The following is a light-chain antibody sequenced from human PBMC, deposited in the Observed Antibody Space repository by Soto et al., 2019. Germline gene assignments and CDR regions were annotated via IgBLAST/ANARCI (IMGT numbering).Light chain of an antibody. CDR3: QQYSASHRT. Sequence: EVVLKQSPGTLSLSPGERATLSCRASRTVDGNYLAWYHQKPGQAHRLIIHSASTRAPGIPDRFSAIGAGTDFTLNISRLEPEESAVYDCQQYSASHRTVGPGTKVALK. CDR1: RTVDGNY. V-gene: IGKV3-20*01. J-gene: IGKJ4*01. CDR2: SAS.